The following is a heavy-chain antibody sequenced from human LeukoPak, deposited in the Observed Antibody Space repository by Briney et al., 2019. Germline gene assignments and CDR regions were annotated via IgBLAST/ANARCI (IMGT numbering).Heavy chain of an antibody. CDR1: GYSFTNYW. V-gene: IGHV5-51*01. CDR3: ARDSSGYLYNWFDP. Sequence: RGESLKISCKGSGYSFTNYWIAWVSQMPGKGLEWMGSIYPGDSATRYSPSFQGQVTISADKSISTAYLQWRSLKASDTAMYYCARDSSGYLYNWFDPWGQGTLVTVFS. D-gene: IGHD3-22*01. CDR2: IYPGDSAT. J-gene: IGHJ5*02.